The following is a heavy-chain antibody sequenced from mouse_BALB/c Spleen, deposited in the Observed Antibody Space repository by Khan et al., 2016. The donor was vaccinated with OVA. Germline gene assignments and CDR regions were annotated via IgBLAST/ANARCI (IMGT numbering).Heavy chain of an antibody. CDR3: STSGHYGGRYYFAMDY. V-gene: IGHV1-7*01. Sequence: VQLQESGAELAKPGASVMMSCKASGYTFSTYWMHWVKQRPGQGLEWIGYINPSTGYNEYNQKFKDKATLTADKSSTTAYMQLSSLQYADSAVNYCSTSGHYGGRYYFAMDYWGQGTSVTVSS. D-gene: IGHD1-1*01. CDR1: GYTFSTYW. J-gene: IGHJ4*01. CDR2: INPSTGYN.